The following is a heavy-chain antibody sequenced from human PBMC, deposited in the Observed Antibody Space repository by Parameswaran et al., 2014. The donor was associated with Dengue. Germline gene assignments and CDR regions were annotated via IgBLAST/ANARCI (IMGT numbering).Heavy chain of an antibody. J-gene: IGHJ6*02. CDR3: ARGGVGDYGSGSYYNALWYYYYGMDV. CDR1: A. V-gene: IGHV3-30*04. CDR2: ISYDGSNK. Sequence: AMPGVRQAPGKGLEWVAVISYDGSNKYYADSVKGRFTISRDNSKNTLYLQMNSLRAEDTAVYYCARGGVGDYGSGSYYNALWYYYYGMDVWGQGTTVTVSS. D-gene: IGHD3-10*01.